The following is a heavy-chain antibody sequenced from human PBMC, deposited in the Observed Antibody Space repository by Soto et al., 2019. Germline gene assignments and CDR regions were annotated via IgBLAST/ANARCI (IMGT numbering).Heavy chain of an antibody. CDR1: GYTFTSYG. J-gene: IGHJ3*02. CDR2: ISAYNGNT. V-gene: IGHV1-18*01. D-gene: IGHD3-22*01. Sequence: ASVKVSCKASGYTFTSYGISWVRQAPGQGLEWMGWISAYNGNTNYAQKLQGRVTMTTDTSTSTAYMELRSLRSDDTAVYYCARTYDSSGPIAVDAFDIWGQGTMVTVSS. CDR3: ARTYDSSGPIAVDAFDI.